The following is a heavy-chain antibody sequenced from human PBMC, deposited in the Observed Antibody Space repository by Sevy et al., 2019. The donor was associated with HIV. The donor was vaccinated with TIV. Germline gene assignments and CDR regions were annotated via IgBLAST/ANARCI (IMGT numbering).Heavy chain of an antibody. V-gene: IGHV1-69*13. CDR3: ARWGPRGYSYGTLDYYGMDV. CDR2: IIPIFGTA. J-gene: IGHJ6*02. CDR1: GGTFSSYA. D-gene: IGHD5-18*01. Sequence: ASVMVSCKASGGTFSSYAISWVRQAPGQGLEWMGGIIPIFGTANYAQKFQGRVTITADESTSTAYMELSSLRSEDTAVYYCARWGPRGYSYGTLDYYGMDVWGQGTTVTVSS.